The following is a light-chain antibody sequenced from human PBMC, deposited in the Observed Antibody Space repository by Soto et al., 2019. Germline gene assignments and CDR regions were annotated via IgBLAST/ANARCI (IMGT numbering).Light chain of an antibody. J-gene: IGKJ1*01. CDR1: ESVSRNY. CDR3: QSCGTSRT. Sequence: EIVLTQSPGTLSLSPGERATLSCMASESVSRNYIAWYQQKPGQAPRLLIFATSNTATGIPDRFGGSGSDTAFTLLISGLEPEESPVYYCQSCGTSRTFGQGTKVEI. CDR2: ATS. V-gene: IGKV3-20*01.